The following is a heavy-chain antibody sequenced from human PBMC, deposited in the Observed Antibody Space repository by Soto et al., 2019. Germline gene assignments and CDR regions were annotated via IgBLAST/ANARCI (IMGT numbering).Heavy chain of an antibody. CDR3: AKEVAARQFAY. D-gene: IGHD6-6*01. CDR1: GFTFSSYG. J-gene: IGHJ4*02. Sequence: GGSLRLSCAASGFTFSSYGMHWVRQAPGKGLEWVAVISYDGSNKYYADYVKGRFTISRDNSKNTLYLQMNSLRAEDTAVYYCAKEVAARQFAYWGQGTLVTVSS. CDR2: ISYDGSNK. V-gene: IGHV3-30*18.